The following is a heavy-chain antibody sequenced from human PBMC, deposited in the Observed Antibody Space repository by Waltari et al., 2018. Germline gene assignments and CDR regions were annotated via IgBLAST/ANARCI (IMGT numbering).Heavy chain of an antibody. Sequence: EVQLGESGGVVVQPGGSLRLSCAASGFTFGSYAMHGVRQAPGKSLEWVSLINWDGDRTYYADSVKGRFTISRDNSRNSLFLQMNSLRGEDTALYYCARDIRPTGTTAYFDYWGQGTLVTVSS. D-gene: IGHD1-7*01. CDR1: GFTFGSYA. CDR3: ARDIRPTGTTAYFDY. V-gene: IGHV3-43D*04. CDR2: INWDGDRT. J-gene: IGHJ4*02.